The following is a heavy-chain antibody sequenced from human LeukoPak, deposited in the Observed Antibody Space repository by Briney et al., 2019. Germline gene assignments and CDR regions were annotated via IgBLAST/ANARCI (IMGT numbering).Heavy chain of an antibody. CDR3: ARSGGVSSSWYLLFDY. J-gene: IGHJ4*02. Sequence: SETLSLTCAVYGGSFSGYYWSWIRQPPGKGLEWIGYIYTSGSTNYNPSLKSRFTISVATSKNQFSLKLSSVTAADTAVYYCARSGGVSSSWYLLFDYWGQGTLVTVSS. D-gene: IGHD6-13*01. CDR1: GGSFSGYY. CDR2: IYTSGST. V-gene: IGHV4-4*09.